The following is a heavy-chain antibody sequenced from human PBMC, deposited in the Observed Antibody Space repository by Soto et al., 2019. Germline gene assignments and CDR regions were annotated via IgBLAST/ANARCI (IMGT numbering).Heavy chain of an antibody. D-gene: IGHD1-1*01. V-gene: IGHV3-43*01. CDR3: AKDQGRAWTQRVFDY. CDR1: GFTFDDYT. Sequence: GGSLRLSCAASGFTFDDYTMHWVRQAPGKGLEWVSLISWDGGSTYYADSVKGRFTISRDNSKNSLYLQMNSLRTEDTALYYCAKDQGRAWTQRVFDYWGQGTLVTVSS. J-gene: IGHJ4*02. CDR2: ISWDGGST.